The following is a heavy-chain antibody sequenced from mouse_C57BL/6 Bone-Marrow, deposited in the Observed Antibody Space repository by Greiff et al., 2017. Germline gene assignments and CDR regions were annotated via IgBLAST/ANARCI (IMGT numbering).Heavy chain of an antibody. CDR3: ARWGTGFWYFDV. CDR1: GYTFTRYG. V-gene: IGHV1-81*01. J-gene: IGHJ1*03. CDR2: IYPRSGNT. Sequence: QVQLQQSGAELARPGASVKLSCKASGYTFTRYGISWVKQRTGQGLEWIGEIYPRSGNTYYNEKFKGKATLTADKSSSTAYMELRSLTSEDSAVYFCARWGTGFWYFDVWGTGTTVTVSS. D-gene: IGHD4-1*01.